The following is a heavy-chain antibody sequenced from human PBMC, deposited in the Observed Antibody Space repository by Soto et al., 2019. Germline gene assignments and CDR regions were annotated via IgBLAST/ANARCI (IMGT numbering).Heavy chain of an antibody. D-gene: IGHD4-17*01. Sequence: AGGSLRLSCAASGFSFSTFAMTWVRQAPGKGLEWVSTIISTGISTYYADSVKGRFTISRANSKNTLYLQMNSLRAEDSAVYYCEKGNYGDYGGFDPWGQGTLVTVSS. CDR2: IISTGIST. CDR3: EKGNYGDYGGFDP. J-gene: IGHJ5*02. V-gene: IGHV3-23*01. CDR1: GFSFSTFA.